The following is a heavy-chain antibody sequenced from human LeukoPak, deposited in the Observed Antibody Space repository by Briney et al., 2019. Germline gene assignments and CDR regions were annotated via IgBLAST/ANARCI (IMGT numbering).Heavy chain of an antibody. D-gene: IGHD4-23*01. CDR2: IASDGSST. Sequence: GGSLRLSCAASGFTFSSYWMNWVRQAPGKGLVWVSRIASDGSSTTYADSVKGRFSISRDNAKNTLYLQMNSLRVEDTAVYYCARGRPHGNDYWGQGTLVAVSS. J-gene: IGHJ4*02. CDR1: GFTFSSYW. CDR3: ARGRPHGNDY. V-gene: IGHV3-74*01.